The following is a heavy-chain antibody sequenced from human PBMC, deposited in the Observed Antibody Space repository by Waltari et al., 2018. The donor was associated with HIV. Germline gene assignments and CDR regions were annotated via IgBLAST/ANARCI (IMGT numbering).Heavy chain of an antibody. V-gene: IGHV4-39*01. CDR2: VYYSGSS. Sequence: KLQQSGPRLVKHSENLTLTCSVSGDSIHSTPYTSSWIRPSPGTGQESLGSVYYSGSSSHNPSLNSRLTLSADKSKNQLSWRLISVTATDTGVYYCAIQYAWFDILTGSPPTYFFDSWGPGTLVTVSS. CDR1: GDSIHSTPYT. J-gene: IGHJ4*02. D-gene: IGHD3-9*01. CDR3: AIQYAWFDILTGSPPTYFFDS.